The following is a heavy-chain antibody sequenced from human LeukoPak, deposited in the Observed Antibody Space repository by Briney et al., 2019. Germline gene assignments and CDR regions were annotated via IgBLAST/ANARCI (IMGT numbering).Heavy chain of an antibody. Sequence: GGSLRLSCAASGFTFSDYYMSWIRQAPGKGLEWVSYISSSGSTIYYADSVKGRFTISRDNVDNVVYLQMNSLGAEDTAVYYCARVAVSGPTGWFDPWGQGTLVTVSS. CDR3: ARVAVSGPTGWFDP. J-gene: IGHJ5*02. D-gene: IGHD2-8*02. V-gene: IGHV3-11*04. CDR2: ISSSGSTI. CDR1: GFTFSDYY.